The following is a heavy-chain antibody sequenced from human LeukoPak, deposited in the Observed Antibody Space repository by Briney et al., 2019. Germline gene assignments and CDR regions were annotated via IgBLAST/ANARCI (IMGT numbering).Heavy chain of an antibody. CDR1: GFTFSRYS. Sequence: GGSLRLSCAASGFTFSRYSMNWVRQAPGKGLEWVSYISSSGSTIYYADSVKGRFTISRDNAKNSLYLQMNSLRAEDTAVYYCAKDHGSSDWYYFDYWGQGTLVTVSS. CDR3: AKDHGSSDWYYFDY. J-gene: IGHJ4*02. CDR2: ISSSGSTI. D-gene: IGHD6-13*01. V-gene: IGHV3-48*04.